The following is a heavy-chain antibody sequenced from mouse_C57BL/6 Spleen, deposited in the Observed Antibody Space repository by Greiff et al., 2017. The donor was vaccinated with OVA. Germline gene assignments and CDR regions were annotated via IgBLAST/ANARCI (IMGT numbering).Heavy chain of an antibody. D-gene: IGHD2-1*01. CDR2: ISDGGSYT. CDR3: ARDQKGYYGGY. J-gene: IGHJ2*01. V-gene: IGHV5-4*01. CDR1: GFTFSSYA. Sequence: EVQGVESGGGLVKPGGSLKLSCAASGFTFSSYAMSWVRQTPEKRLEWVATISDGGSYTYYPDNVKGRFTISRDNAKNNLYLQMSHLKSEDTAMDYCARDQKGYYGGYWGQGTTLTVSS.